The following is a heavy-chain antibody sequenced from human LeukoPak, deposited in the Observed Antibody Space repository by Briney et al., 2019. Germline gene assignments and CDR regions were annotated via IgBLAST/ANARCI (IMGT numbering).Heavy chain of an antibody. V-gene: IGHV4-31*03. Sequence: SQTLSLTCTVSGGSISSGGYYWSWIRQHPGKGLEWIGYIYYSGSTYYNPSLKSRVTISVDTSKNQFSLKLSSVTAADTAVYYCARDLYCGGDCYFVDYWAQGTLVTVSS. CDR3: ARDLYCGGDCYFVDY. CDR1: GGSISSGGYY. CDR2: IYYSGST. D-gene: IGHD2-21*02. J-gene: IGHJ4*02.